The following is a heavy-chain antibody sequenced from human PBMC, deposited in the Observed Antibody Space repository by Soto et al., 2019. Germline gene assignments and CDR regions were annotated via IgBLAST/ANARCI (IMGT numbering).Heavy chain of an antibody. Sequence: GGSLRLSCAASGFTFSSYGMHWVRQAPGKGLEWVAVISYDGSNKYYADSVKGRFTISRDNSKNTLYLQMNSLRAEDTAVYYCSELGYGMDVWGHGTTVTVSS. D-gene: IGHD6-6*01. CDR1: GFTFSSYG. CDR2: ISYDGSNK. V-gene: IGHV3-30*03. J-gene: IGHJ6*02. CDR3: SELGYGMDV.